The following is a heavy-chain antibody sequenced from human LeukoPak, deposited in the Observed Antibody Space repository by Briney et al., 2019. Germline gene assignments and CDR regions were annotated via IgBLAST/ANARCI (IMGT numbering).Heavy chain of an antibody. CDR3: ARDIGVGYSGYYYGMDV. CDR1: GGSISSYY. D-gene: IGHD5-18*01. J-gene: IGHJ6*02. CDR2: IYYSGST. V-gene: IGHV4-59*12. Sequence: SETLSLTCTVSGGSISSYYWSWIRQPPGKGLEWIGYIYYSGSTNYNPSLKSRVTISVDTSKNQFSLKLSSVTAADTAVYYCARDIGVGYSGYYYGMDVWGQGTTVTVSS.